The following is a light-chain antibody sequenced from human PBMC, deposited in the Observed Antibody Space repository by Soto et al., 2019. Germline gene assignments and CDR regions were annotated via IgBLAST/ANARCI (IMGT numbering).Light chain of an antibody. CDR3: CSYTINTTTVV. J-gene: IGLJ2*01. CDR2: DVS. CDR1: SSDVGGYNY. V-gene: IGLV2-14*03. Sequence: QSALTQPASVSGSPGQSITISCTGTSSDVGGYNYVSWYQQHPGKAPKLMIFDVSNRPSGVSNRCSGSKSGNTASLTISGLQYEDEADYDCCSYTINTTTVVFGGGTKLTVL.